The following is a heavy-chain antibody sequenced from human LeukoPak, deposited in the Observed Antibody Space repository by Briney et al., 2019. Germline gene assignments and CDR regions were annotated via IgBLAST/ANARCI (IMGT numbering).Heavy chain of an antibody. CDR1: GGSISSGDYY. V-gene: IGHV4-30-4*01. CDR2: IYYSGST. J-gene: IGHJ3*02. Sequence: SETLSLTCTVSGGSISSGDYYWSWIRQPPGKGLEWIGYIYYSGSTYYNPSLKSRVTISVDTSKNQFSLKLSSVTAADTAVYYCARGDIVVVPAPAAFDIWGRGTMVTVSS. CDR3: ARGDIVVVPAPAAFDI. D-gene: IGHD2-2*01.